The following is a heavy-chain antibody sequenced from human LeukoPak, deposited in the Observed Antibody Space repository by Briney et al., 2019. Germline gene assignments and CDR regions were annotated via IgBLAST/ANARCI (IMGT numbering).Heavy chain of an antibody. J-gene: IGHJ4*02. V-gene: IGHV3-48*03. CDR3: ADISGYSYGYARGGLHLDY. CDR2: ISTSGTII. Sequence: PGGSLRLSCAASGFNFSSYEMNWVRQAPGKGLEGVSYISTSGTIIYYADSVKGRFTISRDNSKNTLYLQMNSLRAEDTAVYYCADISGYSYGYARGGLHLDYWGQGTLVTVSS. D-gene: IGHD5-18*01. CDR1: GFNFSSYE.